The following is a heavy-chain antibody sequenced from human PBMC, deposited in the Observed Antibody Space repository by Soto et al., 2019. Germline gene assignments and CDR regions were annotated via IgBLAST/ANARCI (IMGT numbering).Heavy chain of an antibody. CDR3: ARGAVAVAIDYYYYGMDV. CDR1: GFTFSSYS. CDR2: ISSSSSTI. V-gene: IGHV3-48*01. Sequence: PGGSLRLSCAASGFTFSSYSMNWVRQAPGKGLEWVSYISSSSSTIYYADSVKGRFTISRDNAKNSLYLQMNSLRAEDTAVYYCARGAVAVAIDYYYYGMDVWGQGTKVTVSS. D-gene: IGHD6-19*01. J-gene: IGHJ6*02.